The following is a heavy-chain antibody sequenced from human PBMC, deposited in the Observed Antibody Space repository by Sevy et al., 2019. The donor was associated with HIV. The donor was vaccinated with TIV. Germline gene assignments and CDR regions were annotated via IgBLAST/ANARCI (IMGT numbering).Heavy chain of an antibody. CDR2: LYQDGSS. CDR1: GGSLRSSPYY. CDR3: TRSGYSGRFDF. D-gene: IGHD5-12*01. J-gene: IGHJ4*01. V-gene: IGHV4-39*01. Sequence: SETLSLTCSVSGGSLRSSPYYWGWIRQPPGKGLEWIGNLYQDGSSSYIPSLKSRVTMSADTSKNQYSLRLTSVTAADTAVYYCTRSGYSGRFDFWGQGILVTVSS.